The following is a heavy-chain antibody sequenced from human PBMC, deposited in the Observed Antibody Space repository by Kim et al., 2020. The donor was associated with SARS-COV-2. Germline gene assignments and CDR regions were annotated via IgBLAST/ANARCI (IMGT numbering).Heavy chain of an antibody. J-gene: IGHJ6*02. CDR2: IIPIFGTA. V-gene: IGHV1-69*13. Sequence: SVKVSCKASGGTFSSYAISWVRQAPGQGLEWMGGIIPIFGTANYAQKFQGRVTITADESTSTAYMELSSLRSEDTAVYYCARDFRGYYYGSAAGDYYGMDVWGQGTTVTVSS. CDR3: ARDFRGYYYGSAAGDYYGMDV. CDR1: GGTFSSYA. D-gene: IGHD3-10*01.